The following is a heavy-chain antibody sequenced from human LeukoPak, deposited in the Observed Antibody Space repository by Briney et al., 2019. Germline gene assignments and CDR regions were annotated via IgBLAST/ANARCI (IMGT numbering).Heavy chain of an antibody. V-gene: IGHV4-34*01. CDR2: INHSGST. CDR1: GGSFSGYY. CDR3: ARAIIVVVPAAKVVGWFDP. D-gene: IGHD2-2*01. J-gene: IGHJ5*02. Sequence: PSETLSLTCAVYGGSFSGYYWSWIRQPPGKGLEWIGEINHSGSTYYNPSLKSRVTISVDTSKNQFSLKLSSVTAADTAVYYCARAIIVVVPAAKVVGWFDPWGQGTLVTVSS.